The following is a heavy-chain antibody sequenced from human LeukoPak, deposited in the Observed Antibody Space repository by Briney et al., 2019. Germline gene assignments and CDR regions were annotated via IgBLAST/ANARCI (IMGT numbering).Heavy chain of an antibody. V-gene: IGHV4-39*01. Sequence: SETLSLTCTVSGVSISSSSYYWGWIRQPPGKGLEWIGSIYYSGSTYYNPSLKSRVTISVDTSKNQFSLKLSSVTAADTAVYYCARHFARDRPSDYWGQGTLVTVSS. D-gene: IGHD2-21*01. J-gene: IGHJ4*02. CDR3: ARHFARDRPSDY. CDR2: IYYSGST. CDR1: GVSISSSSYY.